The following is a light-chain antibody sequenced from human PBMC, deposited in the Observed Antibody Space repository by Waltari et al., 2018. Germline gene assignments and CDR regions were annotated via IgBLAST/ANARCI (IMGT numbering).Light chain of an antibody. CDR3: QQYGTSPRT. J-gene: IGKJ1*01. V-gene: IGKV3-20*01. CDR1: QRVTSTY. CDR2: GAS. Sequence: EIVLTQSPGTLSLSPGARATLSCRASQRVTSTYLAWYQQKPGQAPRLLIYGASNRASGIPDRFSGSWSGTDYTLTISRLEPEDFAVYYCQQYGTSPRTFGPGTKLEIK.